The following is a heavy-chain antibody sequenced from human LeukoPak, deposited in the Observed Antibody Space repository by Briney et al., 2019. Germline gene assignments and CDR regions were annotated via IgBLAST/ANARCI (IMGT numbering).Heavy chain of an antibody. CDR3: ARETNNWFDP. J-gene: IGHJ5*02. V-gene: IGHV1-18*01. Sequence: ASVKVSCKASGYSFTSNAISWVRQAPGQGLEWMGWISPYNGNINYAQKLQGRVTMTTDTSTSTAYMELRSLRSDDTAVYYCARETNNWFDPWGQGILVTVSS. CDR2: ISPYNGNI. CDR1: GYSFTSNA.